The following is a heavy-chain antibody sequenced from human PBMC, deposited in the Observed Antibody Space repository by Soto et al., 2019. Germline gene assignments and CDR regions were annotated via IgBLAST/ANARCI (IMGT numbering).Heavy chain of an antibody. CDR3: AAELGFGTLAVF. V-gene: IGHV1-69*01. CDR1: GDTFKNCV. CDR2: IIPLFGTT. D-gene: IGHD7-27*01. J-gene: IGHJ6*02. Sequence: QVQVVQSGVEVRRPGSSVKVSCKASGDTFKNCVISWVRQAPGQGLEWMGGIIPLFGTTDFAQRFQGRLTITTDESTTTAYMELSRLRSEDTATYYWAAELGFGTLAVFWGQGTTVIVSS.